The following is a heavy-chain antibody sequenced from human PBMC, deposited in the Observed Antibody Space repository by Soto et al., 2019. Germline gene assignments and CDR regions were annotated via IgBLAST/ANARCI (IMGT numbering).Heavy chain of an antibody. CDR2: IYYSGST. V-gene: IGHV4-59*08. CDR1: GGSISSYY. D-gene: IGHD4-4*01. J-gene: IGHJ4*02. Sequence: NPSETLSLTCTVSGGSISSYYWSWIRQPPGKGLEWIGYIYYSGSTNYNPSLKSRVTISVDTSKNQFSLKLSSVTAADTAVYYCGRLDYSNYVDDYWGQGTLVTVSS. CDR3: GRLDYSNYVDDY.